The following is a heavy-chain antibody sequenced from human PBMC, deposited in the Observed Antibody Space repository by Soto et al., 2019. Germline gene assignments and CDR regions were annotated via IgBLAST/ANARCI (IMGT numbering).Heavy chain of an antibody. CDR2: ISGSGDST. Sequence: EVQVLESGGGLVQPGGSLRLSCVASGFTFSSYAMSWVRQAPGKGLEWVSTISGSGDSTFYGDSVKGRFTISRDKSKNTLYLQMISLRAEDTAIYYCAKCSRSWEFDYWGQGILVTVSS. V-gene: IGHV3-23*01. CDR3: AKCSRSWEFDY. CDR1: GFTFSSYA. D-gene: IGHD6-13*01. J-gene: IGHJ4*02.